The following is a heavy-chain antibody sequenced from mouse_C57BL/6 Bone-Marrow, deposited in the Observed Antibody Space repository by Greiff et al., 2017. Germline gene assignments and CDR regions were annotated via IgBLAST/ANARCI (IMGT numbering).Heavy chain of an antibody. CDR2: ISDGGSYT. D-gene: IGHD2-5*01. V-gene: IGHV5-4*01. CDR3: ARGRTIVTYWYFDV. J-gene: IGHJ1*03. Sequence: EVQLVASGGGLVKPGGSLKLSCAASGFTFSSYAMSWVRQTPEKRLEWVATISDGGSYTYYPDNVKGRFTISRDNAKNNLYLQMSHLKSEDTAMYYCARGRTIVTYWYFDVWGTGTTVTVSS. CDR1: GFTFSSYA.